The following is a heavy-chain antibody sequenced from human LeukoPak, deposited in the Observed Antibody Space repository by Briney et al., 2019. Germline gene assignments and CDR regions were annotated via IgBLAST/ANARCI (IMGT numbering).Heavy chain of an antibody. CDR2: IYYSGST. J-gene: IGHJ3*02. CDR1: GGSISSSSYY. V-gene: IGHV4-39*01. CDR3: ARQCSGGSCYSGAFDI. D-gene: IGHD2-15*01. Sequence: ASETLSLTCTVSGGSISSSSYYWGWVRQPPGKGLEWIGSIYYSGSTYYNPSLKSRVTISVDTSTNQFSLRLTSVTAADTAVYYCARQCSGGSCYSGAFDIWGQGTMVTVSS.